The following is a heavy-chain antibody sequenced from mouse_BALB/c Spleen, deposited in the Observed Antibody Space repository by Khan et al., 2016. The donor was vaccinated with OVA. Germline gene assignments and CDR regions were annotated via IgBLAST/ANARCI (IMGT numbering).Heavy chain of an antibody. V-gene: IGHV5-6*01. CDR1: GFTFSTYG. Sequence: EVQGVESGGDLVKPGGSLKLSCAASGFTFSTYGMSWVRQNPDKRLEWVATISRGGSSTSYVESVKGRFTITGDNAKNTLELQMRSLKSEDQDMYSCTRLAYYYNSEGFAYWGQGTLVTVSA. CDR2: ISRGGSST. CDR3: TRLAYYYNSEGFAY. J-gene: IGHJ3*01. D-gene: IGHD1-1*02.